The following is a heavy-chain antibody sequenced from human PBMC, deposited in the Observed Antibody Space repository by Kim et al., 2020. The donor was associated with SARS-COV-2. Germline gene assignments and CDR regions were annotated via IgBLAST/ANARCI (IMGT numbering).Heavy chain of an antibody. D-gene: IGHD5-12*01. Sequence: GGSLRLSCSASGFTFSSYAMHWVRQAPGKGLEYVSAISSNGGSTYYADSVKGRFTISRDNSKNTLYLQMSSLRAEDTAVYYCVKTLSGYVGDDTFDIWGQGTMVTVSS. CDR3: VKTLSGYVGDDTFDI. CDR1: GFTFSSYA. CDR2: ISSNGGST. V-gene: IGHV3-64D*06. J-gene: IGHJ3*02.